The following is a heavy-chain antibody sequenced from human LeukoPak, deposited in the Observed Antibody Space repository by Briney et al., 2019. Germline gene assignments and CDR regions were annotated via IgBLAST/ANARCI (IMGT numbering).Heavy chain of an antibody. CDR1: GGSISSDY. CDR3: ARHFPHMDYSGWKQGWFDP. V-gene: IGHV4-59*08. D-gene: IGHD6-19*01. CDR2: IHHSGST. Sequence: SETLSLTCTVSGGSISSDYWSWIRQPPGEGLEWIGYIHHSGSTNYNPSLKSRVTISVDTSKNQFSLRLISVTAADTAVYYCARHFPHMDYSGWKQGWFDPWGQGTLVTVSS. J-gene: IGHJ5*02.